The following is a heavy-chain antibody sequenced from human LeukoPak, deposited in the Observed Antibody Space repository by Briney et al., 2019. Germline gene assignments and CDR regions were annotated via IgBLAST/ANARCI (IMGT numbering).Heavy chain of an antibody. Sequence: GGFLRLSCAASGFTFSSYGMSWVRQAPGKGLEWVSTLSGSDGTTYYAGSVKGRFTVSRDNTKNTFYLQMNSLRAEDTAVYYCAKRAPLYSSTPGNYFDSWGQGTLVTVSS. D-gene: IGHD6-19*01. CDR3: AKRAPLYSSTPGNYFDS. CDR2: LSGSDGTT. CDR1: GFTFSSYG. J-gene: IGHJ4*02. V-gene: IGHV3-23*01.